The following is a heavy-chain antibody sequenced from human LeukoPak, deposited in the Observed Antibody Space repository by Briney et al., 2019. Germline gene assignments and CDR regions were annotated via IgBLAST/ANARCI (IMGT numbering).Heavy chain of an antibody. CDR1: GFTFSSYA. CDR3: ARDTNFDY. Sequence: GGSLRLSCAASGFTFSSYAMHWVRQAPGKGLEWVAVISYDGSNKYYAGSVKGRFTISRDNSKNTLYLQMNSLRAEDTDVYYCARDTNFDYWGQGTLVTVSS. V-gene: IGHV3-30-3*01. CDR2: ISYDGSNK. J-gene: IGHJ4*02. D-gene: IGHD1-1*01.